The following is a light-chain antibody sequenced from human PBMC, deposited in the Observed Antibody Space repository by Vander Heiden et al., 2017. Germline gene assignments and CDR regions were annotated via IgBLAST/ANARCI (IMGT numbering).Light chain of an antibody. J-gene: IGKJ4*01. V-gene: IGKV3-11*01. CDR1: QSVSSY. Sequence: EIVLSPPPATLSLSPGERATLSCRASQSVSSYLAWYQQKPGQAPRLLIYDASNRATGIPARFSGSGSGTDFTLTISSLAPEDFAVYYCQQRCNWPLTFGGGTKVEIK. CDR3: QQRCNWPLT. CDR2: DAS.